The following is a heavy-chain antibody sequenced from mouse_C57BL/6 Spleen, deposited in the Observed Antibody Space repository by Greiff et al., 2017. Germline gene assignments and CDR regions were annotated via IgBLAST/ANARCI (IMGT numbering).Heavy chain of an antibody. D-gene: IGHD1-1*01. V-gene: IGHV14-2*01. J-gene: IGHJ3*01. CDR1: GFNINDYY. Sequence: EVQLQQSGAGLVKPGASVKLSCTASGFNINDYYMHWVQQRTEQGLEWVGRINPEDGKTKEAAQFKGKATIAEDKSNNTVYLQLSSLTAEDTAVYYCARDYGSSYVVACGGQGTLGTVSA. CDR2: INPEDGKT. CDR3: ARDYGSSYVVAC.